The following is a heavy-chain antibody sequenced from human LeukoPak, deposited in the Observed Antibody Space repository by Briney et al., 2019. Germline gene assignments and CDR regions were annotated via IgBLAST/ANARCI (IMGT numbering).Heavy chain of an antibody. CDR3: ARGGDYGDYL. Sequence: SETLSLTCTVSGGSISSYYWSWIRQPPGKGPEWIGYIYYSGSTNYNPSLKSRVTISVDTSKNQFSLKLSSVTAADTAVYYCARGGDYGDYLWGQGTLVTVSS. D-gene: IGHD4-17*01. V-gene: IGHV4-59*01. CDR1: GGSISSYY. J-gene: IGHJ4*02. CDR2: IYYSGST.